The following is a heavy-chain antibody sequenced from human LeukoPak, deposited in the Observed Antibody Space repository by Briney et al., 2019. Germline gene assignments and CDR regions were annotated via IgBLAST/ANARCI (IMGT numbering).Heavy chain of an antibody. V-gene: IGHV3-21*01. CDR3: ARDEPVMGSGGDY. Sequence: GGSLRLSCVGSGFSLGSFAMAWVRQAPGKGLEWVSSISSSNTYIKYADSVTGRFTVTRDNANNSLYLQLNSLRAEDTAIYYCARDEPVMGSGGDYWGQGTLVTVSS. CDR1: GFSLGSFA. CDR2: ISSSNTYI. J-gene: IGHJ4*02. D-gene: IGHD3-16*01.